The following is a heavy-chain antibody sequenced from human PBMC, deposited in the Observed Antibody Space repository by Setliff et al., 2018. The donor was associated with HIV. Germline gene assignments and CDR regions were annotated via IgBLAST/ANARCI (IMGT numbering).Heavy chain of an antibody. Sequence: SETLSLTCTVSGGSISSYYWSRIRQPPGKGLEWIGYIYTSGSTNYNPSLKSRATISLDTSKNQFSLKLTSVTAADTAVYYCARLSGDYYYFDYWGQGTLVTVSS. CDR3: ARLSGDYYYFDY. J-gene: IGHJ4*02. V-gene: IGHV4-4*09. CDR1: GGSISSYY. D-gene: IGHD2-21*02. CDR2: IYTSGST.